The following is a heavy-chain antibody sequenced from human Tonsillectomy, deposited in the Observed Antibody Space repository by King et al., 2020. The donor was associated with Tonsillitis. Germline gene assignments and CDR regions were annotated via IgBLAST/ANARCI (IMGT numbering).Heavy chain of an antibody. Sequence: VQLVESGGGVVQPGRSLRLSCAASGFTFSSYGMHWVRQAPGKGLEWVAVISYDGSNKYYADSVKGRFTISRDNSKNTLYLQMNSLRAEDTAVYYCAKDAGGWMVYSFDYWGQGTLVTVS. J-gene: IGHJ4*02. D-gene: IGHD3-10*01. CDR3: AKDAGGWMVYSFDY. CDR2: ISYDGSNK. CDR1: GFTFSSYG. V-gene: IGHV3-30*18.